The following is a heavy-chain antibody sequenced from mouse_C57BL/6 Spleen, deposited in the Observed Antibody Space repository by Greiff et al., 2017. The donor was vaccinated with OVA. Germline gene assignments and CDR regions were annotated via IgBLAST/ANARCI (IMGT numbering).Heavy chain of an antibody. Sequence: EVQLQQSGPGLVKPSQSLSLTCSVTGYSITSGYYWNWIRQFPGNKLEWMGYISYDGSNNYNPSLKNRISITRDTSKNQFFLKLNSVTTEDTATYDCARNYGNYEAMDYWGQGTSVTVSS. J-gene: IGHJ4*01. CDR1: GYSITSGYY. CDR3: ARNYGNYEAMDY. CDR2: ISYDGSN. D-gene: IGHD2-1*01. V-gene: IGHV3-6*01.